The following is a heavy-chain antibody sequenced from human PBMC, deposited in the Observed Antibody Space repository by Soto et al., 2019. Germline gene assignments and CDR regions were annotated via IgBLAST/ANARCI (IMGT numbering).Heavy chain of an antibody. J-gene: IGHJ3*02. V-gene: IGHV3-23*01. D-gene: IGHD1-1*01. Sequence: LRLSCAVSGFICSSYDMSWVRQAPGKGLEWVSTILVGGSPHYEDSVKGRFTISRDTSKNTVYLQMNSLTAGDTAVYYCAKATATSGGAFEIYGQGAMVTVSS. CDR2: ILVGGSP. CDR1: GFICSSYD. CDR3: AKATATSGGAFEI.